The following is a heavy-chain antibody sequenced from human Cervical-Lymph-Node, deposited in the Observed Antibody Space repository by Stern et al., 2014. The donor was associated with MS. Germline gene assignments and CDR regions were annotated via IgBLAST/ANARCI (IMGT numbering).Heavy chain of an antibody. CDR2: ISGHNGNT. Sequence: VQLVESGPEVKKPGASVKVSCTASGYTFSRYGIGWVRQAPGQGLEWMGWISGHNGNTNYAEKGQGRVTVTTDNSTKSAYLEVRSLTSDDTAVYFCARDAGGYFYAMDVWGQGTTVIVS. CDR1: GYTFSRYG. J-gene: IGHJ6*02. D-gene: IGHD3-10*01. V-gene: IGHV1-18*01. CDR3: ARDAGGYFYAMDV.